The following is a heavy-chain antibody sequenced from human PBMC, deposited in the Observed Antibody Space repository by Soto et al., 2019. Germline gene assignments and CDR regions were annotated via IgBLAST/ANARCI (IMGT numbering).Heavy chain of an antibody. CDR3: ARSGPVAQIARIDY. J-gene: IGHJ4*02. Sequence: SETLSLTCTVSGGSSSRYYWSWIRQPPGKGLEWIGYIYYSGSTNYNPSLKSRVTISVDTSKNQFSLKLSSVTAADTAVYYCARSGPVAQIARIDYWGQGTLVTVSS. V-gene: IGHV4-59*08. CDR1: GGSSSRYY. D-gene: IGHD6-19*01. CDR2: IYYSGST.